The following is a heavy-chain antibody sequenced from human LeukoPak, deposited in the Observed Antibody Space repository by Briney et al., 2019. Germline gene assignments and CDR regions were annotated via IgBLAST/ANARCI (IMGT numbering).Heavy chain of an antibody. CDR1: GGSFSGYY. Sequence: SETLSLTCAVYGGSFSGYYWSWIRQPPGKGLEWIGEINHSGSTYYNPSLKSRVTISVDTSKNQFSLKLSSVTTAGTAVYYWWRVPWSFVVINESFDDWSQGTLVTLSS. CDR3: WRVPWSFVVINESFDD. D-gene: IGHD3-22*01. CDR2: INHSGST. J-gene: IGHJ4*02. V-gene: IGHV4-34*01.